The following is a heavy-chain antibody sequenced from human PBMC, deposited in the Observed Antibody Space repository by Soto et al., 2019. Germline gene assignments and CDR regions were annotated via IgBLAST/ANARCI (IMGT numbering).Heavy chain of an antibody. D-gene: IGHD1-26*01. CDR1: ESTFRTIN. CDR2: INGRSTYK. V-gene: IGHV3-21*02. CDR3: VREDGLVGSNSAFDY. Sequence: EVQVVESGGGLAKPGGPRKLPWETSESTFRTINRNWFRQVPGKGRDGVSSINGRSTYKNYTDSVKGRFAISRDNPKNSLYLQMDSLRVEDTAVYYCVREDGLVGSNSAFDYWGQGTLVTVSS. J-gene: IGHJ4*02.